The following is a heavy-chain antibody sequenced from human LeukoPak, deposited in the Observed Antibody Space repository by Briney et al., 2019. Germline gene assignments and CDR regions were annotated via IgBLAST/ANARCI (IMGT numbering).Heavy chain of an antibody. CDR1: GGTFSSYG. D-gene: IGHD3-22*01. CDR2: ISAYNGNT. J-gene: IGHJ5*02. CDR3: ARDTYYYDSSGPLDP. V-gene: IGHV1-18*01. Sequence: ASVKVSCKASGGTFSSYGISWVRQAPGQGLEWMGWISAYNGNTNYAQKLQGRVTMTTDTSTSTAYMELRSLRSDDTAVYYCARDTYYYDSSGPLDPWGQGTLVTVSS.